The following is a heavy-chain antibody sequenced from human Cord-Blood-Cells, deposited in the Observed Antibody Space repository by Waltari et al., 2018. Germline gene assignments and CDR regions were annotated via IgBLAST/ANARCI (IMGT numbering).Heavy chain of an antibody. J-gene: IGHJ3*02. V-gene: IGHV1-2*02. CDR1: GYTFAGYY. D-gene: IGHD6-6*01. Sequence: VQLVQSGAEVRKPGASVKGSCEGSGYTFAGYYMHWGVQAPGQGLDWMGWINPNSGDTNYAQKFQSRVTMTRDTSISTAYMELSRLRSDDTAVYYSARARIAARDAFDIWGQGTMVTVSS. CDR3: ARARIAARDAFDI. CDR2: INPNSGDT.